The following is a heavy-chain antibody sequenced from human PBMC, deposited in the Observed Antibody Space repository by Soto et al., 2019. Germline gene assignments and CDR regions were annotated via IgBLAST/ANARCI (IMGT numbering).Heavy chain of an antibody. D-gene: IGHD3-22*01. Sequence: GSLRLSCTASGFTFGDYAMSWVRQAPGKGLGWVGFIRSKAYDGTTEYAASVKGRFTISRDDSKSTAYLQMNSLKTEDTAVYYCTGSMTPYGMDVWGQGTTVTVSS. CDR3: TGSMTPYGMDV. J-gene: IGHJ6*02. V-gene: IGHV3-49*04. CDR2: IRSKAYDGTT. CDR1: GFTFGDYA.